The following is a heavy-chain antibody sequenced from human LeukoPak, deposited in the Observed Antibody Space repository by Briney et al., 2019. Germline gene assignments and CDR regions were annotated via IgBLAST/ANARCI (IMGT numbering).Heavy chain of an antibody. D-gene: IGHD5-18*01. J-gene: IGHJ4*02. CDR1: GGTFSSYA. CDR3: ARVDTLTYLNY. CDR2: IIPIFGTA. V-gene: IGHV1-69*13. Sequence: ASVRVSCKASGGTFSSYAISWVRQAPGQGLEWMGGIIPIFGTANYAQKFQGRVTITADESTSTAYMELSSLRSEDTAVYYCARVDTLTYLNYWGQGTLVTVSS.